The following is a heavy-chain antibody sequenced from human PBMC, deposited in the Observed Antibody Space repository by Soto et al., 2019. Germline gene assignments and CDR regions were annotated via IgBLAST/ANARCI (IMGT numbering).Heavy chain of an antibody. J-gene: IGHJ4*02. Sequence: QVHLQQSGPGLVKPSQTLSLTCAISGDSVSSNSAAWSWIRQSPSRGLEWLGRTYYKSKWHNNYAVSVKSRITINPVTSQNPFSLQLKSVTPEDTALYYCAGGTDYPDYWGQGTLVTVSS. CDR1: GDSVSSNSAA. V-gene: IGHV6-1*01. D-gene: IGHD4-17*01. CDR3: AGGTDYPDY. CDR2: TYYKSKWHN.